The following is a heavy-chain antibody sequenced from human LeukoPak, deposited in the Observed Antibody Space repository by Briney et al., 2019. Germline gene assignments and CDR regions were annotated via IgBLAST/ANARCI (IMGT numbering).Heavy chain of an antibody. CDR1: GGSFSGYY. V-gene: IGHV4-34*01. D-gene: IGHD6-19*01. J-gene: IGHJ4*02. CDR2: INHSGST. CDR3: ANNRGSGWKFDY. Sequence: SETLSLTCAVYGGSFSGYYWSWIREPPGKGLEWIGEINHSGSTNYNPSLKSRVTISVDTSKNQFSLKLSSVTAADTAVYYCANNRGSGWKFDYWGQGTLVTVSS.